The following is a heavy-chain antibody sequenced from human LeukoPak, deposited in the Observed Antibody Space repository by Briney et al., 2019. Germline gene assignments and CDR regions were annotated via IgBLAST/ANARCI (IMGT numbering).Heavy chain of an antibody. CDR3: ARAPGLPSGY. Sequence: ASVKVSCKASGGTFSSYAISWVRQGPGQGLEWMGRIIPILGIANYAQKFQGRVTITADKSTSTAYMELSSLRSEDTAVYYCARAPGLPSGYWGQGTLVTVSS. CDR2: IIPILGIA. J-gene: IGHJ4*02. CDR1: GGTFSSYA. V-gene: IGHV1-69*04. D-gene: IGHD3-10*01.